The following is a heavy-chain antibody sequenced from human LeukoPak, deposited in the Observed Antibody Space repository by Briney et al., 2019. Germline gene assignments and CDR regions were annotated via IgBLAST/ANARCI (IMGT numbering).Heavy chain of an antibody. Sequence: GESLRISCKGSGYSFTSYWISWVRQMPGKGLEWMGRIDPSDSYTNYSPSFQGHVTISADKSISTAYLQWSSLKASDTAMYYCARHHCSSTSCYAFDYWGQGTLVTVSS. J-gene: IGHJ4*02. CDR2: IDPSDSYT. CDR1: GYSFTSYW. D-gene: IGHD2-2*01. CDR3: ARHHCSSTSCYAFDY. V-gene: IGHV5-10-1*01.